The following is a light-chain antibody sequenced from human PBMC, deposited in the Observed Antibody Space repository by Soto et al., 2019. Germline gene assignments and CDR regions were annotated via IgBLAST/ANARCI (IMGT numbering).Light chain of an antibody. V-gene: IGLV2-14*01. CDR2: DVS. CDR3: SSYTTSNTRQIV. Sequence: QSVLTQPASVSGSPGQSLTISCTGTSSDIVIFNYVSWYQQHPGKAPKFMIYDVSNRPSGVSNRFSGSKSGNTASLTISGLQAEDEADYYCSSYTTSNTRQIVFGTGTKVTVL. J-gene: IGLJ1*01. CDR1: SSDIVIFNY.